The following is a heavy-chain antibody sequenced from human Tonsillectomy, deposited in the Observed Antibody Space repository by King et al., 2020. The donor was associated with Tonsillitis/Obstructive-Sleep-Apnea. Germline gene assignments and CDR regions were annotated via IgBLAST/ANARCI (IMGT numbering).Heavy chain of an antibody. CDR3: ARDYCSGGRCYSEWFDP. D-gene: IGHD2-15*01. CDR1: GYTFTSYG. CDR2: ISAYIGET. Sequence: QLVQSGAEVKKPGASVKVSCKASGYTFTSYGITWVRQAPGLGLEWMGWISAYIGETKYGQKFQGRVAMTTDTSTSTAYMELRSLRSDDTAVYDCARDYCSGGRCYSEWFDPWGQGTLVTVSS. J-gene: IGHJ5*02. V-gene: IGHV1-18*01.